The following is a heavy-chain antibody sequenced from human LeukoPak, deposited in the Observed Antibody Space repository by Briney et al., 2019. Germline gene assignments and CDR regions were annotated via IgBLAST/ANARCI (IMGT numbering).Heavy chain of an antibody. CDR2: ISSSSGYI. CDR3: ARGESWTFAY. CDR1: GFTFNSYS. V-gene: IGHV3-21*01. D-gene: IGHD6-13*01. J-gene: IGHJ4*02. Sequence: GGSLRLSCAASGFTFNSYSMNWVRQTPGKGLEWVSSISSSSGYINYADSVKGRFTVSRDNAKNSLYLQMNSLRAEDTAVYYCARGESWTFAYWGQGTLVTVSS.